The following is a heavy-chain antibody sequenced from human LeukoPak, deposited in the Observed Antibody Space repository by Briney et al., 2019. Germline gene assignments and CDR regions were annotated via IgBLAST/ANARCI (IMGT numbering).Heavy chain of an antibody. CDR2: IYSGGST. Sequence: GGSLRLSCAASGFTVSSNYMSWVRQAPGKGLEWVSVIYSGGSTYYADSVKGRFTISRDNSQNTLDLQMNSLRAEDTAVYYCAKGSRYDYYYAMDVWGQGTTVTVSS. CDR1: GFTVSSNY. V-gene: IGHV3-53*01. CDR3: AKGSRYDYYYAMDV. J-gene: IGHJ6*02.